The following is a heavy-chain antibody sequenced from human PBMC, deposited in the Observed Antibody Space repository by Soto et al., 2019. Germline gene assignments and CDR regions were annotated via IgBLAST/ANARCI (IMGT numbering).Heavy chain of an antibody. CDR3: ARDRVPAQYYYYGMDV. J-gene: IGHJ6*02. CDR2: IIPIFGTA. V-gene: IGHV1-69*13. Sequence: SVKVSCKASGGTFSSYAISWLRQAPGQGLEWMGGIIPIFGTANYAQKFQGRVTITADESTSTAYMELSSLRSEDTAVYYCARDRVPAQYYYYGMDVWGQGTTVTVSS. D-gene: IGHD2-2*01. CDR1: GGTFSSYA.